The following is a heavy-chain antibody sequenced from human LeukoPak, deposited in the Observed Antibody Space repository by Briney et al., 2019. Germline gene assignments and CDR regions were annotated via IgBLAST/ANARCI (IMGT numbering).Heavy chain of an antibody. Sequence: SETLSLTCTVSGRSISPYYWSWIRQPPGKGLEWIGYIYYSGSTNYNPSLKSRVTMSVDTSKNQFSLKVRSVTAADTAFYYCARGRRRLDYWGQGILVTVSS. CDR1: GRSISPYY. V-gene: IGHV4-59*01. D-gene: IGHD1-1*01. CDR2: IYYSGST. J-gene: IGHJ4*02. CDR3: ARGRRRLDY.